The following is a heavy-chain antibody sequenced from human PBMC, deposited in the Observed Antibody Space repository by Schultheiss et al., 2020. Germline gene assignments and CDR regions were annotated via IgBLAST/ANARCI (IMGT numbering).Heavy chain of an antibody. D-gene: IGHD4-17*01. J-gene: IGHJ4*02. V-gene: IGHV3-23*01. CDR3: ASGEFDY. Sequence: GGSLRLSCAASGFTLNTYAMSWVRQAPGKGLEWVSAISGSSTSTYYADSVKGRFTISRDNSKNTLYLQMDSLRAEDTAVYYCASGEFDYWGQGTLVTVSS. CDR2: ISGSSTST. CDR1: GFTLNTYA.